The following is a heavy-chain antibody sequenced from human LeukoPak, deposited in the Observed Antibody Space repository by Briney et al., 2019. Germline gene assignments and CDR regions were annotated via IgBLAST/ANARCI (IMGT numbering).Heavy chain of an antibody. Sequence: SQTLSLTCTVSGGSISSGVYYWSWIRQHPGKGLEWIGYIYYSGSTYYNPSLKSRVTISVDTSKNQFSLKLSSVTAADTAVYYCARATRPRNWFDPWGQGTLVTVSS. CDR1: GGSISSGVYY. CDR3: ARATRPRNWFDP. V-gene: IGHV4-31*03. J-gene: IGHJ5*02. CDR2: IYYSGST.